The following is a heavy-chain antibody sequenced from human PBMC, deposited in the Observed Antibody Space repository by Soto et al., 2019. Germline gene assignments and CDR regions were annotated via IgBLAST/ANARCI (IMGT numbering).Heavy chain of an antibody. J-gene: IGHJ4*02. CDR2: ISGSGGTT. V-gene: IGHV3-11*01. CDR1: RLTFSDYY. Sequence: QPQLVESGGGLVKPGGSLRLSCAASRLTFSDYYMGWIRQAPGKGLEWISYISGSGGTTYYADSVKGRFTISRDNAKNSLYLHMNSLSVEDTAISYCARDTEPQYYLDSWGQGTLVTVSS. CDR3: ARDTEPQYYLDS.